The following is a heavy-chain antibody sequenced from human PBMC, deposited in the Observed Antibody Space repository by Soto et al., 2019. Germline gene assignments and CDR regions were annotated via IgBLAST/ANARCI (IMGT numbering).Heavy chain of an antibody. J-gene: IGHJ6*02. D-gene: IGHD6-13*01. CDR3: VRDDGVAAAGPYYYYAMDV. V-gene: IGHV3-33*01. Sequence: QVQLVESGGGVVRPGRSLRLSCAASGFDFNRLGVLWVRQAPGKGLEWVAVIWYDESNKFYADSVKGRFSISRDNSKNTLYLQMNSLRAEDTAVYYCVRDDGVAAAGPYYYYAMDVWGQGTTVIVSS. CDR1: GFDFNRLG. CDR2: IWYDESNK.